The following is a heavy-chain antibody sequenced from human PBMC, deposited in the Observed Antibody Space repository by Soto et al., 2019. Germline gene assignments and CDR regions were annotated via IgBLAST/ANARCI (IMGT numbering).Heavy chain of an antibody. CDR2: LGDSSATT. CDR3: AKGGDGYSYGIDY. V-gene: IGHV3-23*01. Sequence: EVQLLESGGGLVQPGGSLRLSCAASGFTFGSYVMSWVRQAPGKGLEWVSALGDSSATTYYADSVRGRFTISRDNSERTLYLRVRSLRAGDTAVYCCAKGGDGYSYGIDYWGQGTLVTVSS. CDR1: GFTFGSYV. J-gene: IGHJ4*02. D-gene: IGHD5-18*01.